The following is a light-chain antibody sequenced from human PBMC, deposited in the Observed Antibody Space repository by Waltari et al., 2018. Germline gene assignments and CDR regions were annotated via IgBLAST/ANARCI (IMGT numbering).Light chain of an antibody. CDR1: SSDVGGFNY. J-gene: IGLJ3*02. CDR3: SSYIRISASWV. CDR2: DVT. V-gene: IGLV2-14*03. Sequence: QSALTQPVSVSGSPGQSITISCTGTSSDVGGFNYVSWYQHHPGKAPTLMIYDVTKRPSGVSNLFSGSGSCNTASLTISGLQSEDEAYYYCSSYIRISASWVFGGGTKLTVL.